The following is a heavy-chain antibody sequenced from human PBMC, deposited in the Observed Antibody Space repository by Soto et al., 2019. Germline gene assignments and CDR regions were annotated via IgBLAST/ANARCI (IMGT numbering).Heavy chain of an antibody. D-gene: IGHD3-3*01. J-gene: IGHJ4*02. CDR1: GFTFSSYA. V-gene: IGHV3-23*01. CDR3: ANDDFWSGYYSRFFDY. CDR2: ISGSGGST. Sequence: GGSLRLSCAASGFTFSSYAMSWVRQAPGKGLEWVSAISGSGGSTYYADSVKGRFTISRDNSKNTLYLQMNSLRAEDTAVYYCANDDFWSGYYSRFFDYWGQGTLVTVSS.